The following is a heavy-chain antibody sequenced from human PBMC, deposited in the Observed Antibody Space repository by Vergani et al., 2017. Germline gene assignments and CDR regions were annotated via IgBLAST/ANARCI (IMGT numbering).Heavy chain of an antibody. D-gene: IGHD3-16*02. Sequence: EVQLLESGGGLVQPGGSLRLSCAASGFTFSSYAMSWVRQAPGKGLEWVSAISGSGGSTYYADSVKGRFTISRDNSKNTLYLQMNSLRDEDTAVYYCAKDPMIPFGGVIVELDYWGQGSLVTVSS. V-gene: IGHV3-23*01. J-gene: IGHJ4*02. CDR2: ISGSGGST. CDR3: AKDPMIPFGGVIVELDY. CDR1: GFTFSSYA.